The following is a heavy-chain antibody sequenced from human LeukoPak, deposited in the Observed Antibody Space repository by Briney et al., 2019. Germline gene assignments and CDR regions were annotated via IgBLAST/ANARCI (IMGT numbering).Heavy chain of an antibody. Sequence: SETLSLTCTVSGYSISSGYYWGWIRQPPGKGLEWIGSIYHSGSTYYNPSLKCRVTISVDTSKNQFSLKLSSVTAADTAVYYCARTNVDSSSWYYYYYGMDVWGQGTTVTVSS. CDR3: ARTNVDSSSWYYYYYGMDV. V-gene: IGHV4-38-2*02. CDR2: IYHSGST. D-gene: IGHD6-13*01. CDR1: GYSISSGYY. J-gene: IGHJ6*02.